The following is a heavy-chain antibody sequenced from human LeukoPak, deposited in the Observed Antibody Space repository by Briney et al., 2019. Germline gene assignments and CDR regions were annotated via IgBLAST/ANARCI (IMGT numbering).Heavy chain of an antibody. CDR2: FYDSGST. CDR1: GGSISSSSYY. CDR3: ARHTRPGYSGYENPFDI. Sequence: SETLSLTCTVSGGSISSSSYYWDWIRQPPGKGLEWIGNFYDSGSTYYNPSLKSRVTISVDTSKNQFSLNLRSVTAADTAVYYCARHTRPGYSGYENPFDIWGQGTEASVSS. V-gene: IGHV4-39*01. J-gene: IGHJ3*02. D-gene: IGHD5-12*01.